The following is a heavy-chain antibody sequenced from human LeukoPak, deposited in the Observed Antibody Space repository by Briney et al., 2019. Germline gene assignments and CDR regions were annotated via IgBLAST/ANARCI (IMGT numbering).Heavy chain of an antibody. Sequence: GGSLRLSCAASGFTFSSHAMSWVRQAPGKGLEWVAGISGSGGSTYYADSVKGRFTISRDNSKNTLYLQMNSLRAEDTAVYYCAKPILTYCSSTSCRTFDIWGQGTMVTVSS. CDR2: ISGSGGST. CDR1: GFTFSSHA. V-gene: IGHV3-23*01. J-gene: IGHJ3*02. D-gene: IGHD2-2*01. CDR3: AKPILTYCSSTSCRTFDI.